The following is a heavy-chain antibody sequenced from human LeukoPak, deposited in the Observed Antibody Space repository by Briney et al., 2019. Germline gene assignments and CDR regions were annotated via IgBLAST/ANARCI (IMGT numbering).Heavy chain of an antibody. CDR1: GFTFTDYY. CDR2: ISYNSGSI. D-gene: IGHD5-24*01. Sequence: SLRLSCAASGFTFTDYYMSWIRQAPGKGLEWVSSISYNSGSIDYADSVKGRFTISRDNAKNSLYVQMNSLRTEDTALYYCAKGYRTGRWLPLDYWGQGTLVTVSS. V-gene: IGHV3-9*01. CDR3: AKGYRTGRWLPLDY. J-gene: IGHJ4*02.